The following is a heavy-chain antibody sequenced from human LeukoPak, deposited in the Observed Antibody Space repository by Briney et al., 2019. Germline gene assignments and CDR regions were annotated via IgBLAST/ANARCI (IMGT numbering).Heavy chain of an antibody. Sequence: GGSLRLSCAASGFTFTSYSMNWVRQAPGKGLEWVSSIGSSSSYIYYADSVKGRFTISRDNAKNSLYLQMSSLRAEDTAIYYCARLYDILTGAFDYWGQGTLVTVSS. CDR1: GFTFTSYS. V-gene: IGHV3-21*01. CDR2: IGSSSSYI. CDR3: ARLYDILTGAFDY. J-gene: IGHJ4*02. D-gene: IGHD3-9*01.